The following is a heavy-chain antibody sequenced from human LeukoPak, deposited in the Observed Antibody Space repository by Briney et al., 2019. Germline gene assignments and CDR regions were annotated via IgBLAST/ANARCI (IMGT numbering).Heavy chain of an antibody. Sequence: SETLSLTCTVSGGSISSYYWSWIRQPPGKGLEWIGYIYTSGSTNYNPSLKSRVTISVDTSKNQFSLKLSSVTAADTAVYYCARVENPANSSSWYSPRVQRRGYWFYPWGQGTLVTVSS. D-gene: IGHD6-13*01. V-gene: IGHV4-4*09. J-gene: IGHJ5*02. CDR3: ARVENPANSSSWYSPRVQRRGYWFYP. CDR1: GGSISSYY. CDR2: IYTSGST.